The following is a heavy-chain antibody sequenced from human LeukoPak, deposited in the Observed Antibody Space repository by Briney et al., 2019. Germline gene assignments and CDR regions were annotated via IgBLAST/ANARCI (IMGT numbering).Heavy chain of an antibody. D-gene: IGHD3-10*01. Sequence: SETLSLTCAVSGGSIDSSSYYWGWIRQPPGKGLEWIGEINHSGSTNYNPSLKSRVTISVDTSKNQFSLKLSSVTAADTAVYYCARRPGWFDPWGQGTLVTVSS. J-gene: IGHJ5*02. CDR2: INHSGST. CDR1: GGSIDSSSYY. CDR3: ARRPGWFDP. V-gene: IGHV4-39*07.